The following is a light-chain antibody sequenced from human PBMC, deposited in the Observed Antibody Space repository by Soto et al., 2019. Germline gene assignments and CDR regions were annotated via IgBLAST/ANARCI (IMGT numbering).Light chain of an antibody. CDR1: SSDVGNYNY. V-gene: IGLV2-11*01. Sequence: QSALTQPRSVSGSPGQSVTISCTGSSSDVGNYNYVSWYQHHPGKAPELMIYDVTKRPSGVPDRFSGSKSGNTASLTISGLQAEDEAEYYCCSYAGTHTWVFGGGTKLTVL. CDR2: DVT. CDR3: CSYAGTHTWV. J-gene: IGLJ2*01.